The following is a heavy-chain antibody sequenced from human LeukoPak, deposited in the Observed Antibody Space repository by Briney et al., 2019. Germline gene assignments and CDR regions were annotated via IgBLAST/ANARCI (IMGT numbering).Heavy chain of an antibody. CDR2: IYTSGST. Sequence: PSETLSLTCTVSGGSISSYYWSWIRQPAGKGLEWIGRIYTSGSTNYNPSPKSRVTMSVDTSKNQFSLKLSSVTAADTSVYYCAREADHRGWFDPWGQGTLVTVSS. CDR3: AREADHRGWFDP. CDR1: GGSISSYY. D-gene: IGHD3-16*01. V-gene: IGHV4-4*07. J-gene: IGHJ5*02.